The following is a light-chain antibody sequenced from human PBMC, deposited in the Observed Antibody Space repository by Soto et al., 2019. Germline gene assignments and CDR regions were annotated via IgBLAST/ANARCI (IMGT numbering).Light chain of an antibody. CDR2: DVN. J-gene: IGLJ2*01. V-gene: IGLV2-14*03. Sequence: QSALTQPASVSGSPGQSIAISCTGTSSDIGGYNYVSWYQHHPGKAPKFIIYDVNNRPSGVSDRFSGSKSGNTASLTISGLQTEDEADYYCSSYTPTSTRVVFGGGTQLTVL. CDR3: SSYTPTSTRVV. CDR1: SSDIGGYNY.